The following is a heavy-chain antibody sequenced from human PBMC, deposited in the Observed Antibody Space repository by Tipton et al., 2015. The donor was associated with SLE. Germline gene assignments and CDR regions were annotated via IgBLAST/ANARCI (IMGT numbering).Heavy chain of an antibody. CDR2: IYHSGST. CDR3: ARDDYDSSGYYGGFDY. V-gene: IGHV4-38-2*02. D-gene: IGHD3-22*01. Sequence: TLSLTCAASGYSISSGYYWGWIRQPPGKGLEWIGSIYHSGSTYYNPSLKSRVTISVDTSKNQFSLKLSSVTAADTAVYYCARDDYDSSGYYGGFDYWGQGTLVTVSS. CDR1: GYSISSGYY. J-gene: IGHJ4*02.